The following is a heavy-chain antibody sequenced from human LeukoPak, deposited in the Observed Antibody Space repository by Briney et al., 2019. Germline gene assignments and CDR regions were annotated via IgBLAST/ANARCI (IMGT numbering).Heavy chain of an antibody. D-gene: IGHD3-22*01. Sequence: ASVKVSCEASGGTFSIYAISWVRQAPGQGLEWMGIINPSGGSTSYAQKFQGRVTMTRDTSTSTVYMELSSLRSEDTAVYYCARALITMIVEPWGQGTLVTVSS. CDR1: GGTFSIYA. CDR2: INPSGGST. CDR3: ARALITMIVEP. V-gene: IGHV1-46*01. J-gene: IGHJ5*02.